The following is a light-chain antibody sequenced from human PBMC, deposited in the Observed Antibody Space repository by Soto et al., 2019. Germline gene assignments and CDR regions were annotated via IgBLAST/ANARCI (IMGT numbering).Light chain of an antibody. J-gene: IGKJ5*01. CDR1: QSISSN. CDR2: DTS. Sequence: ELVMTQSPATLSGSRGERATLSCRASQSISSNLAWYQHKPGQAPRLLIYDTSNRATGIPARFSGSGSGTDFTLTISSLEPEDFAVYYCQQRSNWHTFGQGTRLEIK. CDR3: QQRSNWHT. V-gene: IGKV3D-11*02.